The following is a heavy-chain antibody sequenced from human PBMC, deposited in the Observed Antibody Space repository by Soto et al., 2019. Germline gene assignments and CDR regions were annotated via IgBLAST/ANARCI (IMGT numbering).Heavy chain of an antibody. V-gene: IGHV3-23*01. CDR2: IGGSGDQI. CDR3: AKDRSGPAGVITTAGAFDI. Sequence: GGSLRLSCITSGFTFRNYAMSWVRQPPGKGLEWVLAIGGSGDQIFYADSVRGRFTISRDNSKNTLYLQMNSLRAEDTAVYYCAKDRSGPAGVITTAGAFDIWGQGTMVTVSS. CDR1: GFTFRNYA. J-gene: IGHJ3*02. D-gene: IGHD3-22*01.